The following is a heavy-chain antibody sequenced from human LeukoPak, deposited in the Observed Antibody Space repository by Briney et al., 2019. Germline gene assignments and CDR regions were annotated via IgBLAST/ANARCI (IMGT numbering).Heavy chain of an antibody. CDR1: GYSISSGYY. J-gene: IGHJ4*02. Sequence: SETLSLTCTVSGYSISSGYYWGWIRQPPGKGLEWIGSIYHSGTTYCDPSLKSRVTISVDTSKNQFSLKLRSVTAADTAVYYCARVRDNSGYDGGLDYWGQGSLVTVSS. CDR3: ARVRDNSGYDGGLDY. D-gene: IGHD5-12*01. CDR2: IYHSGTT. V-gene: IGHV4-38-2*02.